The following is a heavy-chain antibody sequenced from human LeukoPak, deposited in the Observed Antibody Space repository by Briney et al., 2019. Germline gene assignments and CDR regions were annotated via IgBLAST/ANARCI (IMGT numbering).Heavy chain of an antibody. D-gene: IGHD3-16*01. CDR3: AKAVSTYDAFDI. Sequence: PGGSLRLSCAASGFTFSSYSMNWVRQAPGKGLEWVSSISGSGGATFYADSVKGRFTISRDNFKNTLFLQMNSLRTEDTAVYYCAKAVSTYDAFDIWDQGTMVTVPS. CDR2: ISGSGGAT. J-gene: IGHJ3*02. CDR1: GFTFSSYS. V-gene: IGHV3-23*01.